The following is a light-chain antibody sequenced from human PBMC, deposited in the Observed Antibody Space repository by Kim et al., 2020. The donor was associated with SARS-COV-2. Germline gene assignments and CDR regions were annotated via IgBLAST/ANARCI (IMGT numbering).Light chain of an antibody. J-gene: IGKJ2*01. CDR2: AAS. Sequence: DIQMTQSPSSLSASVGDRVTITCRASQSIRSYLNWYQQKRGKAPKLLIYAASSLQSGVPSRFSGSGSETDFTLTISSLQPEDFATYYCQQSYSTPYTFGQGTKLEI. CDR3: QQSYSTPYT. CDR1: QSIRSY. V-gene: IGKV1-39*01.